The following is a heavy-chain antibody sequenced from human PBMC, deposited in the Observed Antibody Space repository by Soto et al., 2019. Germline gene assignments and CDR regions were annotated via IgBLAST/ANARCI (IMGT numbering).Heavy chain of an antibody. Sequence: GSLRLSCAASGFTFSTYGMHWVRQAPGKGLAWVAVISYDGGNKYYTDSVKDRFTISRDNSKNTVYLQMNSLRAEDTAVYFCAKDGNVFSSGWYAPSLDYWGQGALVTVSS. J-gene: IGHJ4*02. CDR2: ISYDGGNK. CDR1: GFTFSTYG. D-gene: IGHD6-19*01. V-gene: IGHV3-30*18. CDR3: AKDGNVFSSGWYAPSLDY.